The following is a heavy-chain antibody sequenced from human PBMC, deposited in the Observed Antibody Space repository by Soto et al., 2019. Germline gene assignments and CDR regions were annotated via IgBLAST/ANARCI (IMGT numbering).Heavy chain of an antibody. CDR2: IGGYNGNT. V-gene: IGHV1-18*01. CDR1: GYSFTNYG. Sequence: QLHLEQSRIEMKEPGTSLKISCATSGYSFTNYGISWVRQAPGHGLEWMGWIGGYNGNTKYAQSFHDRVVMTADKFTSTGYLEMRNLRSNDTAVYYCARANTWVTGRVGTHWGQGTKVTVSS. CDR3: ARANTWVTGRVGTH. J-gene: IGHJ4*02. D-gene: IGHD1-1*01.